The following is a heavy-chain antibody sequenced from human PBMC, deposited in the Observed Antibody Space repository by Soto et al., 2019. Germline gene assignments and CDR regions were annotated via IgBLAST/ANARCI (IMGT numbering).Heavy chain of an antibody. CDR3: ARGPGKYYGSVNYYYYYYMDV. J-gene: IGHJ6*03. V-gene: IGHV1-8*01. D-gene: IGHD3-10*01. Sequence: ASVKVSCKASGYTFTSYDINWVRQATGQGLEWMGWMNPNSGNTGYAQKFQGRVTMTRNTSISTAYMELSSLRSEDTAVYYCARGPGKYYGSVNYYYYYYMDVWGKGTTVTVSS. CDR2: MNPNSGNT. CDR1: GYTFTSYD.